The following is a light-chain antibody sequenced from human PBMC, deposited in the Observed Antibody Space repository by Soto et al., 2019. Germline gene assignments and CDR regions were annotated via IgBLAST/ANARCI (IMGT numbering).Light chain of an antibody. CDR1: QSVSRS. Sequence: EIVFKQSQATLSLSPGDRAVLSCRASQSVSRSLTWYQHKPGQAPRLLIYDASTRATGIPRRFSGSGSGTDFTLTISSLEPEDFAVYYCQQRSNRFGGGTKVDIK. CDR2: DAS. CDR3: QQRSNR. V-gene: IGKV3-11*01. J-gene: IGKJ4*01.